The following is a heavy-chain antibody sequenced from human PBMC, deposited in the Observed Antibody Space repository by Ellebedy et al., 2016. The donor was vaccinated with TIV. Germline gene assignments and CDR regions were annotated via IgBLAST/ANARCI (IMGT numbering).Heavy chain of an antibody. CDR3: ARGWDSWFDP. Sequence: MPSETLSLTCTVSGGSISSYYWSWIRQPPGKGLEWIGYIYYSGSTNYNPSLKSRVTISVDTSKNQFSLKLSSVTAEDTAVYYCARGWDSWFDPWGQGTLVTVSS. J-gene: IGHJ5*02. CDR1: GGSISSYY. V-gene: IGHV4-59*01. CDR2: IYYSGST. D-gene: IGHD1-26*01.